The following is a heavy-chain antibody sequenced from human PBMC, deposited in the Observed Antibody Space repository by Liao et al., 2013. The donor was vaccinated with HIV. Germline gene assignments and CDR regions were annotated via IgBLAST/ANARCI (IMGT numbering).Heavy chain of an antibody. CDR3: ARERMTIFGVVEGNAFDI. CDR1: GGSISNDY. J-gene: IGHJ3*02. D-gene: IGHD3-3*01. V-gene: IGHV4-4*08. CDR2: ASISGTT. Sequence: QLQLQESGPGLVKPSETLSLTCTVSGGSISNDYWNWIRQSPGKGLEWIGSASISGTTNYNYNPSLESRVFISLDTSKNQFSLRLSSVTAADTGVYFCARERMTIFGVVEGNAFDIWGQGTMVTVSS.